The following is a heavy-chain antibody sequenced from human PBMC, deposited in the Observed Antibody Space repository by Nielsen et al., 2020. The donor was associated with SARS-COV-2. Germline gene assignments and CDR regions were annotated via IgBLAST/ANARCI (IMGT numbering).Heavy chain of an antibody. J-gene: IGHJ6*02. CDR2: FDPEDGET. CDR3: TRDGSVDTAMAMGGYYYYGMDV. Sequence: ASVKVSCKVSGYTLTELSMHWVRQAPGKGLEWMGGFDPEDGETIYAQKFQGRVTMTRDTSTSTVYMELSSLRSEDTAVYYCTRDGSVDTAMAMGGYYYYGMDVWGQGTTVTVSS. V-gene: IGHV1-24*01. CDR1: GYTLTELS. D-gene: IGHD5-18*01.